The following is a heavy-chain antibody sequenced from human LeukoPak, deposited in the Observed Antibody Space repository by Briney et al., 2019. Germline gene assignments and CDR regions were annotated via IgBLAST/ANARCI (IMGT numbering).Heavy chain of an antibody. CDR2: LSFSGTT. D-gene: IGHD5-24*01. CDR1: GGSIRIYY. V-gene: IGHV4-59*01. J-gene: IGHJ4*02. CDR3: ASYRDGYNFDY. Sequence: NPSETLSLTRAVSGGSIRIYYWSWMPQPPRKGLEWIGYLSFSGTTNYNPSLKSRLTISVDTSQNQVTLKLTSLTAADTAVYYCASYRDGYNFDYWGQGTLVTISS.